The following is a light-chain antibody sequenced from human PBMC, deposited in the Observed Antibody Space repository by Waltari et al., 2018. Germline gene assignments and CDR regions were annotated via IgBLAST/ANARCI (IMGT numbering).Light chain of an antibody. CDR3: QHYVSLPAT. J-gene: IGKJ1*01. CDR2: GAS. Sequence: EIVLTQSPGTLSLSTGDRAIVSCRARQSVSKYLAWYQQKPGQAPRLLIYGASSRATGIPDRFSGSGSGTDFSLTISRLEPEDFAVYYCQHYVSLPATFGQGTKVEIE. V-gene: IGKV3-20*01. CDR1: QSVSKY.